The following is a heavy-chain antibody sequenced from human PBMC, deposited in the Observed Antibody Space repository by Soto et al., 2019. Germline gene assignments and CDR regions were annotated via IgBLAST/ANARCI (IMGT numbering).Heavy chain of an antibody. V-gene: IGHV3-48*01. CDR3: ARGSTVTSSADY. Sequence: EVQLVESGGDLVQPGGSLRLSCAASGFSFSSDSMNWVRQAPGKGLEWVAYITGTSSTVYYSDSVKGRFTISRDNATNSLYLQMNSLRVEDTAVYYCARGSTVTSSADYWGQGTLVTVSS. CDR1: GFSFSSDS. J-gene: IGHJ4*02. CDR2: ITGTSSTV. D-gene: IGHD4-17*01.